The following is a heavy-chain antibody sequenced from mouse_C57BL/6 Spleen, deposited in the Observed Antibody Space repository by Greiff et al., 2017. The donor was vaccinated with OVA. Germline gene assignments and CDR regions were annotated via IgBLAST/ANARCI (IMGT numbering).Heavy chain of an antibody. CDR3: ARRDFDV. CDR1: GYTFTDYY. Sequence: VMLVESGAELVRPGASVKLSCKASGYTFTDYYINWVKQRPGQGLEWIARIYPGSGNTYYNEKFKGKATLTAEKSSSTAYMQLSSLTSEDSAVYFCARRDFDVWGTGTTVTVSS. J-gene: IGHJ1*03. V-gene: IGHV1-76*01. CDR2: IYPGSGNT.